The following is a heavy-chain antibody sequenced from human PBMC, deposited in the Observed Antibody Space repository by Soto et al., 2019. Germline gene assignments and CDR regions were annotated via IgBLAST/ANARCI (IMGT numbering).Heavy chain of an antibody. Sequence: SETLSLTCDISGDSVSSNSVSWNWIRQSPSRGLEWLGRTYYRSKWYYESAVAVKSRITVNPDTSKNQFSLQLSSVTPEDTAVYYCARAPNRYFDLWGRGSLVTVSS. J-gene: IGHJ2*01. CDR3: ARAPNRYFDL. V-gene: IGHV6-1*01. D-gene: IGHD7-27*01. CDR1: GDSVSSNSVS. CDR2: TYYRSKWYY.